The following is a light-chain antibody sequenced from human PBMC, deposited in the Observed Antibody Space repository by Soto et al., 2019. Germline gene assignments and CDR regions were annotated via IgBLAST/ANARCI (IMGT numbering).Light chain of an antibody. Sequence: EIVLTQSPGTLSLSPGERATLSCRASQNVDSNSLAWYQQKPGQAPRIIIYDASNRATGIPARFSGSGSGTDFTLTISSLEPEDFAVYYCQQRSNWPPITFGQGTRLEIK. CDR3: QQRSNWPPIT. V-gene: IGKV3-11*01. J-gene: IGKJ5*01. CDR1: QNVDSNS. CDR2: DAS.